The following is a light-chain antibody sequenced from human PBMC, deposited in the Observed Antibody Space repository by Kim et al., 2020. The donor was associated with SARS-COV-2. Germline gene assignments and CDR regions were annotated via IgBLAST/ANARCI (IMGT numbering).Light chain of an antibody. J-gene: IGKJ5*01. CDR2: GAS. CDR3: QQYNSYPIT. Sequence: ASVGDRVTICCRASHDIRIYLAWFQQEPGKAPKSLIYGASRLRTGVPSRFSGSRSETNFTLTISSLQPEDFATYHCQQYNSYPITFGQGTPLEIK. CDR1: HDIRIY. V-gene: IGKV1-16*01.